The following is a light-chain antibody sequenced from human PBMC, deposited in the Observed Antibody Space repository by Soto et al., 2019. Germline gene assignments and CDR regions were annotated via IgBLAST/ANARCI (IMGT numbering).Light chain of an antibody. CDR1: SSDVGGYNY. CDR2: EVT. J-gene: IGLJ2*01. Sequence: TLTQPPSASGSPGQSVTISCTGTSSDVGGYNYVSWYQQHPGKAPKLLISEVTRRPSGVPDRFSGSKSGNTASLTVSGLQAEDEANYYCSSYAGSNIVLFGGGTKLTVL. V-gene: IGLV2-8*01. CDR3: SSYAGSNIVL.